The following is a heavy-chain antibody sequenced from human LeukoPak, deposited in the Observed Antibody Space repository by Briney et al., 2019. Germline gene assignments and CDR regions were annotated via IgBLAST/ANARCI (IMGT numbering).Heavy chain of an antibody. CDR2: IIPVLNIT. V-gene: IGHV1-69*04. CDR1: GGTFSTSA. J-gene: IGHJ6*02. D-gene: IGHD5-18*01. CDR3: ARDQGLTAPPPYGLDV. Sequence: GASVKVSCKTSGGTFSTSAITWVRQAPGQGLEWMGRIIPVLNITTYAQRFQGRVTITADTSTSTVYMELSSLRSEETAVYYCARDQGLTAPPPYGLDVWGQRTTDIVSS.